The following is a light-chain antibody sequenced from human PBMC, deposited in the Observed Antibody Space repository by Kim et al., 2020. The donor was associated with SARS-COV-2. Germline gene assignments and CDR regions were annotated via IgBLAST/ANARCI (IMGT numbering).Light chain of an antibody. Sequence: EIVMTQSPATLSVSPGERVTLSGRASQSVGVYLAWYQQKPGQAPRLLISGASTRAAGLPVRFSGSGSGTEFTLTISSLQSGDFALYYCQQYDNWPWTFGQGTKVDIK. CDR3: QQYDNWPWT. CDR1: QSVGVY. CDR2: GAS. J-gene: IGKJ1*01. V-gene: IGKV3-15*01.